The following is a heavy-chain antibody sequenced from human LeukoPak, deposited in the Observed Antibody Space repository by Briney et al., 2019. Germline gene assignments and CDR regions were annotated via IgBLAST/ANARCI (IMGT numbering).Heavy chain of an antibody. CDR1: GYTFTSYG. CDR3: ARDRTYYYGSGEYDP. D-gene: IGHD3-10*01. Sequence: ASVKVSCKASGYTFTSYGISWVRQAPGRGLEWMGWISAYNGNTNYAQKLQGRVTMTTDTSTSTAYMELRSLRSDDTAVYYCARDRTYYYGSGEYDPWGQGTLVTVSS. CDR2: ISAYNGNT. J-gene: IGHJ5*02. V-gene: IGHV1-18*01.